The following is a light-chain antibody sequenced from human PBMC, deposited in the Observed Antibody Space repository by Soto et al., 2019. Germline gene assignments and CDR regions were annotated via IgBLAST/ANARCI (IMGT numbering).Light chain of an antibody. J-gene: IGLJ1*01. V-gene: IGLV2-14*01. Sequence: QSVLTQPASVSGSPGQSITISCTGTSSDIGAYDYVSWFQQHPGKAPKLMISEVNNRPSGVSNRFSGSKSGNTASLTVSGLQAEDEADYYCSSFAGTNSFVFGTGTKVTV. CDR3: SSFAGTNSFV. CDR1: SSDIGAYDY. CDR2: EVN.